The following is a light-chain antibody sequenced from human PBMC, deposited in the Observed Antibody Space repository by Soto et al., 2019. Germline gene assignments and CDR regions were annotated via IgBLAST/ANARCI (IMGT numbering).Light chain of an antibody. V-gene: IGKV3-20*01. CDR1: QSVSTNY. CDR2: GAS. CDR3: QQYGSSPPT. Sequence: EIVLTQSPGTLSLSPGERATLSCRASQSVSTNYLAWYQRKPGQAPRLLIYGASYRATDIPNRVSGSGSGTDFTLTITRLKAEDFSVYYCQQYGSSPPTFGQGTKVEIK. J-gene: IGKJ1*01.